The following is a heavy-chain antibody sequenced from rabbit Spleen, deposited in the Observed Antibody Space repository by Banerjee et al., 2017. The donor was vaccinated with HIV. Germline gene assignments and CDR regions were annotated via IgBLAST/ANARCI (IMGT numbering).Heavy chain of an antibody. CDR1: GFSFSSSYW. CDR2: IYTGSSGST. CDR3: ARGAIYRSDSGGVNL. D-gene: IGHD1-1*01. Sequence: QEQLVESGGGLVKPEGSLTLTCTASGFSFSSSYWICWVRQAPGKRPEWIACIYTGSSGSTYYASWAKGRFTISKTSSTTVTLQMTSLTAADTATYFCARGAIYRSDSGGVNLWGPGTLVTVS. J-gene: IGHJ4*01. V-gene: IGHV1S45*01.